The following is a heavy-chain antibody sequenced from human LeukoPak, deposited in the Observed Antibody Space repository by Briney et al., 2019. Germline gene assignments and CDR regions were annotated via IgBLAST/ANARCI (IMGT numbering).Heavy chain of an antibody. J-gene: IGHJ4*02. CDR3: AKDQWSSGWYENPFDY. V-gene: IGHV3-30*04. Sequence: GGSLRLSCAASGFTFSSYAMHWVRQAPGKWLEWVAVISYDGSNKYYADSVKGRFTISRDNSKNTLYLQMNSLRAEDTAVYYCAKDQWSSGWYENPFDYWGQGTLVTVSS. CDR1: GFTFSSYA. D-gene: IGHD6-19*01. CDR2: ISYDGSNK.